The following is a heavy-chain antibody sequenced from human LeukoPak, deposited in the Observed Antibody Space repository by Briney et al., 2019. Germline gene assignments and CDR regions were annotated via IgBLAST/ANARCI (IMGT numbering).Heavy chain of an antibody. CDR2: IYYSGST. D-gene: IGHD6-19*01. V-gene: IGHV4-59*01. CDR3: AKDFSGWAVAGTYVDY. Sequence: PSETLSLTCTVSGGSISSYYWSWIRQPPGKGLEWIGYIYYSGSTNYNPSLKSRVTISVDTSKNQFSLKLSSVTAADTAVYYCAKDFSGWAVAGTYVDYWGQGTLVTVSS. J-gene: IGHJ4*02. CDR1: GGSISSYY.